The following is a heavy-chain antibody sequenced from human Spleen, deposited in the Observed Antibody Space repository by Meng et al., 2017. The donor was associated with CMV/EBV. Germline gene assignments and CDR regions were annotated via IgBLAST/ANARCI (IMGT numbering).Heavy chain of an antibody. V-gene: IGHV4-39*07. CDR3: ARSYGDYNFDY. D-gene: IGHD4-17*01. CDR2: IYYSGST. J-gene: IGHJ4*02. CDR1: GGSISSSSYY. Sequence: QLQLQAPGPGLVKPSETLSLTCTVSGGSISSSSYYWGWIRQPPGKGLEWIGSIYYSGSTYYNPSLKSRVTISVDTSKNQFSLKLSSVTAADTAVYYCARSYGDYNFDYWGQGTLVTVSS.